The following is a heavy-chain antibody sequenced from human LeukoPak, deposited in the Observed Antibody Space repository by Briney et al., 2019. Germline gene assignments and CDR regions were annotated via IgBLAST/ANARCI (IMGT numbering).Heavy chain of an antibody. J-gene: IGHJ4*02. V-gene: IGHV4-39*02. Sequence: SETLSFTCSVSGGSISSSSYYWGWIRQPPGKGLEWIGSIYYSGRTYYNPSLKSRVTISVDTSKSQFSLKLSSVTAADTAVYYCARVLSAHFDYWGQGTLVTVSS. CDR1: GGSISSSSYY. D-gene: IGHD3-16*02. CDR3: ARVLSAHFDY. CDR2: IYYSGRT.